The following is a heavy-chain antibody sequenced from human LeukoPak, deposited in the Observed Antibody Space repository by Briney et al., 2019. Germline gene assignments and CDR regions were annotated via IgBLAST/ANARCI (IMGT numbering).Heavy chain of an antibody. CDR3: ARDAFNSGNYYPYY. V-gene: IGHV3-30-3*01. D-gene: IGHD1-26*01. CDR2: ISYDENNK. Sequence: PGGSLRLSCAASGFTFSSYAMHWVRQAPGKGLEWVAIISYDENNKYYADSVKGRFTISRDNSKNTLYLQMNSLRAEDTALYYCARDAFNSGNYYPYYWGQGTLVTVSS. CDR1: GFTFSSYA. J-gene: IGHJ4*02.